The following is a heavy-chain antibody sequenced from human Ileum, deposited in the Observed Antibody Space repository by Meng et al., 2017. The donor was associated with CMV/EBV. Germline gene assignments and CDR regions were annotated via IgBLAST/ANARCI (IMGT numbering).Heavy chain of an antibody. V-gene: IGHV4-30-4*08. CDR1: VGAISRCVDW. J-gene: IGHJ2*01. D-gene: IGHD3-10*01. Sequence: VTVHESTPVLWTLSQTLSPRSTCTVGAISRCVDWRCWIRQHPGMGLAVTGYNSYCGSTYYNPSPRSRVTVSVYTSNNQFSLDLRSGTAADTAVYYCARAVAGWYFDLWGRGTLVTVSS. CDR3: ARAVAGWYFDL. CDR2: NSYCGST.